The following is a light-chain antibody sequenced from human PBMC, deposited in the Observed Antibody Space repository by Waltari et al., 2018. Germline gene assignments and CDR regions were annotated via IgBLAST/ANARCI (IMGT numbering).Light chain of an antibody. Sequence: QSVLTQPASVSGSPGQSIAISCTGTTSDVGGYESVSWYQQHPDKAPKLMIYHVSSRPSGRSNCFSGSKSGNTASLTISGLQAEDEADYYCSSYTTSGTLFGTGTKVTVL. CDR1: TSDVGGYES. CDR3: SSYTTSGTL. CDR2: HVS. V-gene: IGLV2-14*03. J-gene: IGLJ1*01.